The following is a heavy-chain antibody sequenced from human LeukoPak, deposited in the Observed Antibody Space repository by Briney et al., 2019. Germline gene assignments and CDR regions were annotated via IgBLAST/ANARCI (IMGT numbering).Heavy chain of an antibody. CDR2: INPSGGST. Sequence: ASVKVSCKASGYTFTSYYIHWVRQAPRQGLEWMGIINPSGGSTSYAQKFQGRVTMTRDTSTSTVYMELSSLRSEDTAVYYCAREPGGSGFDYWGQGTLVTVSS. J-gene: IGHJ4*02. D-gene: IGHD1-1*01. CDR3: AREPGGSGFDY. V-gene: IGHV1-46*01. CDR1: GYTFTSYY.